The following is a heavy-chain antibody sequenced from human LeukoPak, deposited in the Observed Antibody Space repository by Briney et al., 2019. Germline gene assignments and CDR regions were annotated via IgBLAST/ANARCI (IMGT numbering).Heavy chain of an antibody. CDR2: IYYSGST. D-gene: IGHD6-13*01. Sequence: SETLSLTCTVSGGSISSSSYYWGWIRQPPGKGLEWIGSIYYSGSTSSNPSLKSRVTISVDTSKNQFSLKLSSVTAADTAVYYCARESGYSSIKNWFDPWGQGTLVTVSS. CDR1: GGSISSSSYY. V-gene: IGHV4-39*07. J-gene: IGHJ5*02. CDR3: ARESGYSSIKNWFDP.